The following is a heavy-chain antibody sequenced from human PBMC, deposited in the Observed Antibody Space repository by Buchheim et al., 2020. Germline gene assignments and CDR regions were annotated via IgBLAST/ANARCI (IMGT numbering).Heavy chain of an antibody. V-gene: IGHV1-46*01. CDR3: AKAGGSGWRYNWFDP. CDR2: INPSGGST. D-gene: IGHD6-19*01. J-gene: IGHJ5*02. CDR1: GYTFTSYY. Sequence: QVQLVQSGAEVKKSGASVKVSCKASGYTFTSYYMHWVRQAPGQGLEGMGIINPSGGSTSYAQKFQGRVTMTRETSTSTGYMELSSLRSEDTAVYYCAKAGGSGWRYNWFDPWGQGTL.